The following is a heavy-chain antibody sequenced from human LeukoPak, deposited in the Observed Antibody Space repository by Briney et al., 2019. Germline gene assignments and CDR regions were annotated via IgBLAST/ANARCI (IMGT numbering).Heavy chain of an antibody. J-gene: IGHJ5*02. CDR3: ASLRDYIGWFDP. Sequence: SQTLSLTCTVSGGSISSGSYYWSWIRQPAGKGLEWIGRIYTSGSTNYNPSLKSRVTISVDTSKNQFSLKLSSVTAADTAVYYCASLRDYIGWFDPLGPGNPGHRLL. V-gene: IGHV4-61*02. CDR1: GGSISSGSYY. D-gene: IGHD4-11*01. CDR2: IYTSGST.